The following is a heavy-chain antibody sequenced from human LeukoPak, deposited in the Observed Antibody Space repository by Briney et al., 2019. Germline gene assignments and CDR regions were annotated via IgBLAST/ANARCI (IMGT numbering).Heavy chain of an antibody. D-gene: IGHD1-14*01. V-gene: IGHV4-59*08. CDR3: ARYFSGYNNRWYLDY. CDR1: GGSINYYY. J-gene: IGHJ4*02. CDR2: IYYSGSNS. Sequence: PSETLSLTCSVSGGSINYYYWSWIRQPPGKGLEWIGYIYYSGSNSDYNPSLNSRATMSVETPKNQFSLNLRSVTAADTAVYYCARYFSGYNNRWYLDYWGQGTLVTVSS.